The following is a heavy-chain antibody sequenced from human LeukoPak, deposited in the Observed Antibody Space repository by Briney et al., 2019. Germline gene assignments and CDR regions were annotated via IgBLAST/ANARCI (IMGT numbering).Heavy chain of an antibody. Sequence: SETLSLTCTVSGGSISSYYWSWIRQPPGKGLEWIGYIYYSGSTNYNPSLKSRVTISVDTSKNQFPLKLSSVTAADTAVYYCARSGSYYDWYFDLWGRGTLVTVSS. CDR1: GGSISSYY. J-gene: IGHJ2*01. CDR3: ARSGSYYDWYFDL. CDR2: IYYSGST. D-gene: IGHD1-26*01. V-gene: IGHV4-59*01.